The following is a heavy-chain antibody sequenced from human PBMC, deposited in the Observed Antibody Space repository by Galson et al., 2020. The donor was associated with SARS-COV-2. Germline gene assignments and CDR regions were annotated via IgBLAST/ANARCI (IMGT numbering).Heavy chain of an antibody. CDR2: ISYDGSNK. CDR3: ARPESGSYFHCFDY. Sequence: GESLKISCEASGFTLRSYAMYWVRQAPGKGLEWVAVISYDGSNKYYADSVKGRFTISRDNSKNTLYLQMNSLRTKDTAVYYCARPESGSYFHCFDYWGQGTLVTVSS. V-gene: IGHV3-30-3*01. CDR1: GFTLRSYA. D-gene: IGHD1-26*01. J-gene: IGHJ4*02.